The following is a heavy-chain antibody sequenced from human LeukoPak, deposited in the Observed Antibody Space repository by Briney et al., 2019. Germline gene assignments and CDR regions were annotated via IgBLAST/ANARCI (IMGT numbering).Heavy chain of an antibody. CDR1: GFTFSSYA. J-gene: IGHJ3*02. CDR2: ISGSGGST. D-gene: IGHD2-21*02. V-gene: IGHV3-23*01. CDR3: AKAGYCGGDCRFQNDAFDI. Sequence: GGSLRLSCAASGFTFSSYAMSWVRRAPGKGLEWVSAISGSGGSTYYADSVKGRFTISRDNSKNTLYLQMNSLRAEDTAVYYCAKAGYCGGDCRFQNDAFDIWGQGTMVTVSS.